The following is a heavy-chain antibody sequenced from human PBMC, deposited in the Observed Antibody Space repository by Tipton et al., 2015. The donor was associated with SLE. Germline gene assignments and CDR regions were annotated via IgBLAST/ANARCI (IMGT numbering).Heavy chain of an antibody. D-gene: IGHD1-14*01. CDR1: GGSISSSSYY. CDR2: IYYSGST. Sequence: TLSLTCTVSGGSISSSSYYWGWIRQPPGKGLEWIGSIYYSGSTYYNPSLKSRVTISVDTSKNQFSLKLSSVTAADTAMYYCARGHPGNSFDYWGQGTLVTVSS. V-gene: IGHV4-39*07. J-gene: IGHJ4*02. CDR3: ARGHPGNSFDY.